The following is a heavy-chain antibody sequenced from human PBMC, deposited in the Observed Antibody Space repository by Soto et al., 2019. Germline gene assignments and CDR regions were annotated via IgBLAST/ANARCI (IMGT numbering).Heavy chain of an antibody. D-gene: IGHD1-20*01. J-gene: IGHJ4*02. CDR3: AKGPFNSGNYFDY. V-gene: IGHV3-9*01. Sequence: EVQLVESGGGLVQPGRSLRLSCAASGFTFDDYAMHWVRQAPGTGLEWVSGITWNSGRIAYADSVKGRFTISRDNAKNSLYLQMNSLRAEDTALYYCAKGPFNSGNYFDYWGQGTLVTVSS. CDR1: GFTFDDYA. CDR2: ITWNSGRI.